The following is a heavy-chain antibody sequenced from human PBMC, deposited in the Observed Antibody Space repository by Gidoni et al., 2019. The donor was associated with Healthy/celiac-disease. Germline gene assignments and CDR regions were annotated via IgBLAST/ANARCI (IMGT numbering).Heavy chain of an antibody. CDR1: GYTITSYA. CDR2: INAGNGNT. J-gene: IGHJ5*02. Sequence: QVQLVQSGAEVKKPGASVKVSCKASGYTITSYAMHWVRQAPGQRLEWMGWINAGNGNTKYSQKFQGRVTITRDTSASTAYMELSSLRSEDTAVYYCARDYVRGRPSRGSRINWFDPWGQGTLVTVSS. D-gene: IGHD3-16*01. V-gene: IGHV1-3*01. CDR3: ARDYVRGRPSRGSRINWFDP.